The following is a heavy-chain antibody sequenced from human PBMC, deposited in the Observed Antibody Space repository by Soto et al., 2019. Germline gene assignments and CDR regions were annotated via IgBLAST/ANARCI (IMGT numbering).Heavy chain of an antibody. J-gene: IGHJ4*02. CDR2: ISGGGGSI. Sequence: GGSLRLSCAASGFTFSSYAMSWVRQAPGKGLEWVSAISGGGGSIFYADSVKGRFTISRDNSKNALYLQMNSLRAEDTALYYCAKNDGPCWVFLFWGQGTLDTAPQ. D-gene: IGHD2-15*01. CDR1: GFTFSSYA. V-gene: IGHV3-23*01. CDR3: AKNDGPCWVFLF.